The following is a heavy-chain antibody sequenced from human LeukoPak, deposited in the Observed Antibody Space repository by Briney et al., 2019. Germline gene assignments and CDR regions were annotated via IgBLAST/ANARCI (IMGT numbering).Heavy chain of an antibody. Sequence: ASVKVSCKASGYTFTGYYMHWVRQAPGQGLEWMGWINPNSGGTNYAQKFQGRVTMTRDTSISTAYMELSRLRSDDTAVYYCARDQARSYGYRSWGQGTLVTVSS. CDR2: INPNSGGT. J-gene: IGHJ4*02. V-gene: IGHV1-2*02. CDR1: GYTFTGYY. CDR3: ARDQARSYGYRS. D-gene: IGHD5-18*01.